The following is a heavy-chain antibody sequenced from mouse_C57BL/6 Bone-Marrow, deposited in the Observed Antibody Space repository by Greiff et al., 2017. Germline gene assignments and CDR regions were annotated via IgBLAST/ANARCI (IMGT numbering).Heavy chain of an antibody. J-gene: IGHJ1*03. V-gene: IGHV1-62-2*01. D-gene: IGHD1-1*01. Sequence: QVQLKESGAELVKPGASVKLSCKASGYTFTEYTIHWVKQRSGQGLEWIGWFYPGSGSIKYNEKFKDKATLTADKSSSTGYMELRRLTTEYSAVYFCARHEKDYDGSRDWYFDVGGTGTTGTGSS. CDR3: ARHEKDYDGSRDWYFDV. CDR1: GYTFTEYT. CDR2: FYPGSGSI.